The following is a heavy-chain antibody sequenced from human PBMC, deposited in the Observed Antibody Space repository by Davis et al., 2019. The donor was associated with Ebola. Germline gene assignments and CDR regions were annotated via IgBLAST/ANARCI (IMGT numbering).Heavy chain of an antibody. CDR1: GGSISSYY. V-gene: IGHV4-59*01. CDR2: IYYSGST. J-gene: IGHJ6*02. CDR3: ARGKYYYGMDV. Sequence: SETLSLTCTVSGGSISSYYWSWIRQPPGKGLEWIGYIYYSGSTNYNPSLKSRVTISVDTSKNQFSLKLSSVTAADTAVYHCARGKYYYGMDVWGQGTTVTVSS.